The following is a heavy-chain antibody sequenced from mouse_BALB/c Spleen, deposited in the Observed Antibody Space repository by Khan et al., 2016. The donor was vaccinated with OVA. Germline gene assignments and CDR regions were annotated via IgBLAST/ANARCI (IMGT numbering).Heavy chain of an antibody. CDR2: IDPSNSET. V-gene: IGHV1-59*01. J-gene: IGHJ3*01. CDR1: DYTFTSYW. CDR3: ARSGYAAFAC. D-gene: IGHD2-14*01. Sequence: QVQLQQPGPELVRPGTSVKMSCKASDYTFTSYWMNWVKQRPGQGLEWIGMIDPSNSETSLNQKFKDKATLSEDKSSNTAYLQLSSLTSEDAAVYYCARSGYAAFACWGQGTLVTVSA.